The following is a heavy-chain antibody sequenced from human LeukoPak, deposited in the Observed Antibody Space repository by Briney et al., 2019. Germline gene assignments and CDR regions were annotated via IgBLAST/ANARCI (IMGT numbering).Heavy chain of an antibody. CDR2: IYSGGGT. J-gene: IGHJ4*02. CDR1: GLSVSSTY. CDR3: VGEGRY. Sequence: PGGALRLSCAASGLSVSSTYMTWVRQTPGKGLEWVSVIYSGGGTNYADSLKGRFSIPRDNSKNTLYLQMNNLTAEDTAVYYCVGEGRYWGQGTLVTVSS. V-gene: IGHV3-53*01. D-gene: IGHD4-17*01.